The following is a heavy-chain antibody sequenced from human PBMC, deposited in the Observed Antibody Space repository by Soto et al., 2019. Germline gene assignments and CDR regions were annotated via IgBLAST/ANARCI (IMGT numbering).Heavy chain of an antibody. J-gene: IGHJ4*02. CDR2: IYHSGST. CDR1: GGSISSSNW. V-gene: IGHV4-4*02. D-gene: IGHD5-18*01. Sequence: QVQLQESGPGLVKPSGTLSLTCAVSGGSISSSNWWSWVRQPPGKGLEWIGEIYHSGSTNYNPSLKSRVTISVDKSKNQFSLKLSSVTAADTTVYYCARAERGYSYGYYFDYWGQGTLVTVSS. CDR3: ARAERGYSYGYYFDY.